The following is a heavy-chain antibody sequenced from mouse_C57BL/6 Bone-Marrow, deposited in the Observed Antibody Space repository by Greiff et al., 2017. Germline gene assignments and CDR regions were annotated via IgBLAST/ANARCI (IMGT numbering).Heavy chain of an antibody. V-gene: IGHV7-1*01. CDR1: GFTFSDFY. J-gene: IGHJ4*01. Sequence: EVQGVESGGGLVQSGRSLRLSCATSGFTFSDFYMEWVRQAPGKGLEWIAASRNKANDYTTEYSASVKGRFIVSRDTSQSILYLQMNALRAEDTAIYYCARALRDYAMDYWGQGTSVTVSS. D-gene: IGHD1-1*01. CDR2: SRNKANDYTT. CDR3: ARALRDYAMDY.